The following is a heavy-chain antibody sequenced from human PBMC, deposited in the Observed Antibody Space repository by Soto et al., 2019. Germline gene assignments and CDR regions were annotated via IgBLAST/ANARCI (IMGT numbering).Heavy chain of an antibody. V-gene: IGHV3-21*01. J-gene: IGHJ5*02. D-gene: IGHD3-10*01. CDR3: ARHTSSYAPTGDH. CDR1: GCAVRGKS. CDR2: ISSSSSYI. Sequence: SYGARGCAVRGKSVDCGGRRPGKGQEWVSSISSSSSYIYYADSVKGRFTTSRDNPKNPLYLQMNSLRAEDTAFYYCARHTSSYAPTGDHSGQATLCTLSS.